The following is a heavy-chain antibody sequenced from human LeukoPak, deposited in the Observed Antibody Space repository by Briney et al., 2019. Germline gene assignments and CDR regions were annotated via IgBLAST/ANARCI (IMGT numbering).Heavy chain of an antibody. D-gene: IGHD6-13*01. CDR2: IYHSGST. V-gene: IGHV4-38-2*02. Sequence: WETLSLTCTVSGYSISSGYYWGWIRQPPGKGLEWIGSIYHSGSTYYNPSLKSRVTISVDTSKNQFSLKLSSVTAADTAVYYCARDPSGAAEVDPWGQGTLVTVSS. CDR3: ARDPSGAAEVDP. CDR1: GYSISSGYY. J-gene: IGHJ5*02.